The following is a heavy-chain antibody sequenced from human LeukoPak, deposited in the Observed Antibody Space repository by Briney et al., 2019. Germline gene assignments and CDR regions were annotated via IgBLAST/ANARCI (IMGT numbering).Heavy chain of an antibody. Sequence: GGSLRLSCAASGFTFSSYDMHWVRQATGKGLEWVSAIGPAGDTYYADSVKGRFTISRENAKNSLYLLMDSLRAGDTAVYYCARVGALVRGVDYYYGLDVWGQGTTVTVSS. CDR1: GFTFSSYD. V-gene: IGHV3-13*04. CDR2: IGPAGDT. CDR3: ARVGALVRGVDYYYGLDV. D-gene: IGHD3-10*01. J-gene: IGHJ6*02.